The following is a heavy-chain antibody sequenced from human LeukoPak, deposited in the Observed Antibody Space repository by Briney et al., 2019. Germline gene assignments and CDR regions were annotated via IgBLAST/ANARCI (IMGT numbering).Heavy chain of an antibody. CDR1: GYSFFSNYW. J-gene: IGHJ4*02. V-gene: IGHV5-51*01. CDR2: LYPGDSES. Sequence: GESLKISCKAYGYSFFSNYWIAWVRQMPGKGLEWMGILYPGDSESRYSPSFQGQVTTSADRSISTAYLHWSSLKVSDTAMYYCARASRDGYNQNFDYWGQGTLVTVSS. D-gene: IGHD5-24*01. CDR3: ARASRDGYNQNFDY.